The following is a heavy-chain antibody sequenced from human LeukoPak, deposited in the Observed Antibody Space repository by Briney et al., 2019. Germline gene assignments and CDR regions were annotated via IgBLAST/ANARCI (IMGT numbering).Heavy chain of an antibody. CDR3: AKSSHAFGAFDI. D-gene: IGHD3-16*01. CDR1: GFTVSSNY. J-gene: IGHJ3*02. CDR2: ISGSGGST. V-gene: IGHV3-23*01. Sequence: GGSLRLSCAASGFTVSSNYMSWVRQAPGKGLEWVSGISGSGGSTYYADSVKGRFTISRDNSKNTLYLQMNSLRAEDTAVYYCAKSSHAFGAFDIWGQGTMVTVSS.